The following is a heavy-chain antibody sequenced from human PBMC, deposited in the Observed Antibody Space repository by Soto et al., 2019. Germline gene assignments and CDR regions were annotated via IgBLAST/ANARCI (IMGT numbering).Heavy chain of an antibody. V-gene: IGHV4-59*01. CDR1: GGSISSYY. Sequence: SETLSLTCTVSGGSISSYYWSWIRQPPGKGLEWIGYIYYSGSTNYTPSLKSRVTISVDTSKNQFSLKLSSVTAADTAVYYCAREADYGDYGGYYYYYMDVWGKGTTVT. CDR3: AREADYGDYGGYYYYYMDV. J-gene: IGHJ6*03. D-gene: IGHD4-17*01. CDR2: IYYSGST.